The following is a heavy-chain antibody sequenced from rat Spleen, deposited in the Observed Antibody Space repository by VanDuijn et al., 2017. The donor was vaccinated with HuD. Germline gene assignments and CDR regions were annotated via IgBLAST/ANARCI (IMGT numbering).Heavy chain of an antibody. Sequence: EVQLVESGGGLVQPGRSLKLSCAASGFTFSGYAMAWVRQAPKKGLEWVATIIYDGSSAYYRDSVKGRFTISRDNAKSTLYLQMDSLRSEDTATYYWARRDVYYGPVYFDYWGQGVMVTVSS. CDR2: IIYDGSSA. D-gene: IGHD1-6*01. J-gene: IGHJ2*01. CDR1: GFTFSGYA. CDR3: ARRDVYYGPVYFDY. V-gene: IGHV5-17*01.